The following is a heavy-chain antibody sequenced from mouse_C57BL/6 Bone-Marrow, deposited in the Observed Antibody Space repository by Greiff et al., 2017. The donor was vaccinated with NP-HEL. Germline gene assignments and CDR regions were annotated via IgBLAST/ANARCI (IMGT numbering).Heavy chain of an antibody. CDR3: ARGGLLGAMDY. V-gene: IGHV1-69*01. CDR2: IDPSDSYT. J-gene: IGHJ4*01. D-gene: IGHD2-3*01. Sequence: QVQLKQPGAELVMPGASVKLSCKASGYTFTSYWMHWVKQRPGQGLEWIGEIDPSDSYTNYNQKFKGKSTLTVDKSSSTAYMQLSSLTSEDSAVYYCARGGLLGAMDYWGQGTSVTVSS. CDR1: GYTFTSYW.